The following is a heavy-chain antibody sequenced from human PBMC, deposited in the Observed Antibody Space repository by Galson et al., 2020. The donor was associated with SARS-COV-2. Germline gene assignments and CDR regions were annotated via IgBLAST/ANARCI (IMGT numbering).Heavy chain of an antibody. CDR1: GFTFSSYG. J-gene: IGHJ6*03. CDR3: AKSRGFGVGYMDV. CDR2: IRYDGSNK. V-gene: IGHV3-30*02. D-gene: IGHD3-10*01. Sequence: QLGESLKISCAASGFTFSSYGMHWVRQAPGKGLEWVAFIRYDGSNKYYADSVKGRFTISRDNSKNTLYLQMNSLRAEDTAVYYCAKSRGFGVGYMDVWGKGTTVTISS.